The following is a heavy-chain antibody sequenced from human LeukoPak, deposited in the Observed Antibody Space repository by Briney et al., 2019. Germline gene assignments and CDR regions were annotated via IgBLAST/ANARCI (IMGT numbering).Heavy chain of an antibody. J-gene: IGHJ5*02. Sequence: SETLSLTCTVSGGSISSGSYYWSWIRQPAGKGLEWIGGIYTSGSTNYNPSLKSRVTISVDTSKNQFSLKLSSVTAADTAVYYCARAYCSSTSCPNWFDPWGQGTLVTVSS. CDR1: GGSISSGSYY. V-gene: IGHV4-61*02. D-gene: IGHD2-2*01. CDR2: IYTSGST. CDR3: ARAYCSSTSCPNWFDP.